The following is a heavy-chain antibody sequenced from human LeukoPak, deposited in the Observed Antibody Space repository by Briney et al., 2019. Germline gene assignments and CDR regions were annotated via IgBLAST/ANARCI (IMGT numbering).Heavy chain of an antibody. CDR1: AGSISNGDYY. V-gene: IGHV4-39*01. D-gene: IGHD6-25*01. J-gene: IGHJ4*01. CDR3: ARQLPTAAADTRGYFDY. CDR2: IFYGEST. Sequence: SETLSLTCSVSAGSISNGDYYWGWIRQAPGKGLEWIGCIFYGESTHYNPSLKSRGTISVDTSKNQCSLKLTSVTAADAAIYYCARQLPTAAADTRGYFDYWGQGTVVTVSS.